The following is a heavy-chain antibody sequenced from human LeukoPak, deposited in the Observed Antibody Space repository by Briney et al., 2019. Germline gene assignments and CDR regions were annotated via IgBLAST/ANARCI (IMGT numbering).Heavy chain of an antibody. CDR2: ISSSSSYI. Sequence: GGSLRLSCAASGFTFSSYSMNWVRQAPGKGLEWVSSISSSSSYIYYADSVKGRFTISRDNAKNSLYLQMNSLRAEDTAVYYCARATAMVRRGRSFDYWGQGTLVTVSS. CDR1: GFTFSSYS. J-gene: IGHJ4*02. V-gene: IGHV3-21*01. CDR3: ARATAMVRRGRSFDY. D-gene: IGHD5-18*01.